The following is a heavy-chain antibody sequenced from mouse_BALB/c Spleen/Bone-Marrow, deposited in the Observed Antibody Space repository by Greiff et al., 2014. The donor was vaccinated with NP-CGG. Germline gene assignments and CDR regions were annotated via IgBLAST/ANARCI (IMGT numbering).Heavy chain of an antibody. CDR1: GYTFTDYW. Sequence: VKLMESGAELAKPGASVTMSCKASGYTFTDYWMHWVKQRPGQGPEWLGYINPSTGYTEYNQKFKDKATLTADKSSSTAYMQLNSLTSEDSAVYYGARCYHGYYLPLDYWGQGTTLTVSS. D-gene: IGHD2-3*01. J-gene: IGHJ2*01. CDR3: ARCYHGYYLPLDY. CDR2: INPSTGYT. V-gene: IGHV1-7*01.